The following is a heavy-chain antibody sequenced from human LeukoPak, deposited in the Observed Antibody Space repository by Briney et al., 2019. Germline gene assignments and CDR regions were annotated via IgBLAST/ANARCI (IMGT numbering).Heavy chain of an antibody. Sequence: SETLSLTCTVSGGSISSYYWSWIRQPAGKGLEWIGRIYTGGSTNYNPSLKSRVTMSVDTSKNQFSLKLSSVTAADTAVYYCARAGYYYDSSGYLFDYWGQGTLVTVSS. CDR1: GGSISSYY. J-gene: IGHJ4*02. CDR3: ARAGYYYDSSGYLFDY. V-gene: IGHV4-4*07. D-gene: IGHD3-22*01. CDR2: IYTGGST.